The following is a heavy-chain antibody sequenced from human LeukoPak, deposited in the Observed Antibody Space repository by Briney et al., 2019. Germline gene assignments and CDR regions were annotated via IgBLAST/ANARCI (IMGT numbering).Heavy chain of an antibody. CDR1: GYTFTSYD. V-gene: IGHV1-46*01. Sequence: ASVKVSCKASGYTFTSYDINWVRQATGQGLEWMGIINPSGGSTSYAQKFQGRVTMTRDTSTSTVYMELSSLRSEDTAVYYCARVHDYGGHPRRYFDHWGQGTLVTVSS. J-gene: IGHJ4*02. D-gene: IGHD4/OR15-4a*01. CDR3: ARVHDYGGHPRRYFDH. CDR2: INPSGGST.